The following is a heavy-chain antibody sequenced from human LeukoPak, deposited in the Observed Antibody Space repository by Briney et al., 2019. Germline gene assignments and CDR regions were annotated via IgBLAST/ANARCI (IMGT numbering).Heavy chain of an antibody. V-gene: IGHV4-30-4*01. D-gene: IGHD3-22*01. Sequence: SETLSLTCTVSGGSISSVDYYWSWIRHPPVNGLEWIAYMYYSGSTYYNPSLKSRVTMSADTSKNQLSLKLSSVTAADTAVYYCARPYYYDSRIDPWGQGILVTVSS. CDR1: GGSISSVDYY. CDR2: MYYSGST. CDR3: ARPYYYDSRIDP. J-gene: IGHJ5*02.